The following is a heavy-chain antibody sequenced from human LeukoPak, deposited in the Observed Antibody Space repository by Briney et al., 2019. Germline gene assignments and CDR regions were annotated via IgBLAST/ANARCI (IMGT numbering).Heavy chain of an antibody. D-gene: IGHD3-9*01. CDR2: IYGGSTT. J-gene: IGHJ4*02. CDR1: GFTVSGNC. CDR3: ARDDNDILTGYYIDY. Sequence: QTGGALRLSCAASGFTVSGNCMSWVRQAPGKGMKWVSVIYGGSTTYYADSVKGRFTISRDNSKNTVYLQMNSLRDEDTAVYYCARDDNDILTGYYIDYWGQGTLVT. V-gene: IGHV3-53*01.